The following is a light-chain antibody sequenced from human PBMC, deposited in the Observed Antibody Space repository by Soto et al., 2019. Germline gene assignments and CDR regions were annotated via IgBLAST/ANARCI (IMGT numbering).Light chain of an antibody. CDR2: EAS. CDR1: QSISSW. CDR3: EDYSSSSGLT. Sequence: DIQMTQSPSTLSASVGDRVTITCRASQSISSWLAWYQQKPGKAPKLLIYEASSLKSCVPSRFSGSGSATEFTLTISSLQPDDFATYYCEDYSSSSGLTFGGGTKVDIK. V-gene: IGKV1-5*03. J-gene: IGKJ4*01.